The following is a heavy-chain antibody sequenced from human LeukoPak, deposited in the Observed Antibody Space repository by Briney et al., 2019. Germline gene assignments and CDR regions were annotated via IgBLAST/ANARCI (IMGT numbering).Heavy chain of an antibody. D-gene: IGHD3-9*01. CDR3: ARGSALTGYYSTGDFGDFDY. CDR2: INHSGST. CDR1: GGSFSGYY. V-gene: IGHV4-34*01. J-gene: IGHJ4*02. Sequence: SETLSLTCAVYGGSFSGYYWSWIRQPPGKGLEWIGEINHSGSTNYNPSLKSRVTISVDTSKNQFSLKLSSVTAADTAVYYCARGSALTGYYSTGDFGDFDYWGQGTLVTVSS.